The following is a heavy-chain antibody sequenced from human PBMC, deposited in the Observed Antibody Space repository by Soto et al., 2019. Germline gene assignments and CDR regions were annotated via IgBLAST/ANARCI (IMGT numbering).Heavy chain of an antibody. CDR2: INHSGST. CDR1: GGSFSGYY. D-gene: IGHD5-12*01. CDR3: ARVGRWLQFYYFDY. J-gene: IGHJ4*02. Sequence: SETLSLTCAVYGGSFSGYYWSWIRQPPGKGLGWIGEINHSGSTYYNPSLKSRVTISVXXXXXXFXLXLXXXTAAXTAVYYCARVGRWLQFYYFDYWGQGPLVTVSS. V-gene: IGHV4-34*01.